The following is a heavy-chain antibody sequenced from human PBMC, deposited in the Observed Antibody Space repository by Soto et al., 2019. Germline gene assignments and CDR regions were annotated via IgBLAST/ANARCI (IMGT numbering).Heavy chain of an antibody. D-gene: IGHD1-26*01. CDR1: GFTFSSCA. V-gene: IGHV3-23*01. CDR2: IRGGGKNT. Sequence: GGSLRLSCAASGFTFSSCAMGWVRQAPGKGLEWVSGIRGGGKNTYYADSVKGRIAISRDNSKNTLYLQMNSLRVEDTALYYCAKFEGGVSGPVDYWGQGTMVTVSS. CDR3: AKFEGGVSGPVDY. J-gene: IGHJ4*02.